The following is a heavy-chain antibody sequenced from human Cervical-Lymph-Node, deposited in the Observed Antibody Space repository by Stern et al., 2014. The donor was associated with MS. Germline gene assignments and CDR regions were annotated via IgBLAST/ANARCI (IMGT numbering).Heavy chain of an antibody. CDR2: ISSSGTTI. Sequence: QMQLVQSGGGLVKPGGSLRLSCAASGFTFSDHYMTWIRQAPGKGLEWVSFISSSGTTIYDADSVKGRFTISRDNAKNSLYLQMNGLRAEDTAIYYCARFKIASYYYYYYGMDVWGQGTTVTVSS. D-gene: IGHD2-21*01. CDR1: GFTFSDHY. J-gene: IGHJ6*02. V-gene: IGHV3-11*01. CDR3: ARFKIASYYYYYYGMDV.